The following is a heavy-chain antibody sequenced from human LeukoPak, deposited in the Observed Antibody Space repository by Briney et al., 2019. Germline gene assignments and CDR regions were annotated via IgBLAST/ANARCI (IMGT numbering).Heavy chain of an antibody. CDR1: GYSISSGYY. CDR2: IHHSGST. V-gene: IGHV4-38-2*01. CDR3: AWKYYYDPSGYFYVDQ. Sequence: SETLSLTCAVSGYSISSGYYWGWLRQPPGKGLEWIGSIHHSGSTYYSPSLKSRVTISIDTSKNQFSLMLTSVTAADTAVYYCAWKYYYDPSGYFYVDQGGKGILVTVSS. J-gene: IGHJ4*02. D-gene: IGHD3-22*01.